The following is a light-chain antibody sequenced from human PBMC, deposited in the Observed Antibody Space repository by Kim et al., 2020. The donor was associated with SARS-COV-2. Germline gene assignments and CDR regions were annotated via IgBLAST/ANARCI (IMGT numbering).Light chain of an antibody. J-gene: IGLJ2*01. CDR2: QDR. V-gene: IGLV3-1*01. Sequence: SYELTQPPSVSVSPGQTASITCSGDKVGDKYACWYQQKPGQSPVLVIYQDRKRPSGIPERFSGSNSGNTATLTISGTQAMDEADYYCQAWDSSTAVFGGGTQLTVL. CDR1: KVGDKY. CDR3: QAWDSSTAV.